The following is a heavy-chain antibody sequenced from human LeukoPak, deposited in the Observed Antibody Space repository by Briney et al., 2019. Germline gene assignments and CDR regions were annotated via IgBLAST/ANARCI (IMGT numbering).Heavy chain of an antibody. V-gene: IGHV3-23*01. CDR1: GFTFSSYA. CDR3: ARDRGYSCGY. Sequence: GGSLRLSCATSGFTFSSYAMSWVRQTPGKGLEWVSTISGSGDSTYYADSVKGRFTISRDNSKNTLYLQMNSLRAEDTAVYYCARDRGYSCGYWGQGTLVTVSS. J-gene: IGHJ4*02. D-gene: IGHD5-18*01. CDR2: ISGSGDST.